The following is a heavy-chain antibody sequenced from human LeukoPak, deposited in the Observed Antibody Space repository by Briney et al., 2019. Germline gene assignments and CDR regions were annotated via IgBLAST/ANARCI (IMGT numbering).Heavy chain of an antibody. CDR1: GYTFTSYY. CDR2: INPSGGST. Sequence: ASVKVSCKASGYTFTSYYMHWVRQAPGQGLEWMGIINPSGGSTSYAQKFQGRVTMTGDTSTSTVYMELNSLRAEDTAVYYCAKAKETSSGWYLPTPDYWGQGTLVTVSS. V-gene: IGHV1-46*01. CDR3: AKAKETSSGWYLPTPDY. D-gene: IGHD6-19*01. J-gene: IGHJ4*02.